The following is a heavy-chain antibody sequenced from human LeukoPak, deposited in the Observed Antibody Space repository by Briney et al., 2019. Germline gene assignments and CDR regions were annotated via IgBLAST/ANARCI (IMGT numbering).Heavy chain of an antibody. Sequence: PSETLSLTCTVSGGSISSYYWSWIRQPAGKGLEWIGRIYTSGSPNYNPSLKSRVTMSVDTSKNQFSLKLSSVTAADTAVYYCARDRPYSGYVDWFDPWGQGTLVTVSS. V-gene: IGHV4-4*07. CDR2: IYTSGSP. J-gene: IGHJ5*02. D-gene: IGHD5-12*01. CDR3: ARDRPYSGYVDWFDP. CDR1: GGSISSYY.